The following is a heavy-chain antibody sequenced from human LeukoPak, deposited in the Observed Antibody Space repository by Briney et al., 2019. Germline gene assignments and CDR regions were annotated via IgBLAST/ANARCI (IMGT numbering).Heavy chain of an antibody. V-gene: IGHV1-24*01. J-gene: IGHJ4*02. CDR2: FDPEDGET. Sequence: ASVKVSCKVSGYTLTELSMHWVRQAPGKGLEWMGGFDPEDGETIYAQKFRGRVTMTEDTSTDTAYMELSSLRSEDTAVYYCATPPTHGGKRSLGYFDYWGQGTLVTVSS. CDR3: ATPPTHGGKRSLGYFDY. D-gene: IGHD4-23*01. CDR1: GYTLTELS.